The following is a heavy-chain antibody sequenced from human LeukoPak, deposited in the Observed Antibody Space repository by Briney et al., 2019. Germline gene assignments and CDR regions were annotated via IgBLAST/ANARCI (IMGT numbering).Heavy chain of an antibody. CDR3: ARSRGIAAAGTTYDY. D-gene: IGHD6-13*01. V-gene: IGHV1-2*06. CDR2: INPNSGGT. J-gene: IGHJ4*02. CDR1: GYTFTGYY. Sequence: ASVKVSCKASGYTFTGYYIHWVRQAPGQGLEWMGRINPNSGGTNYAQKFQGRVTVTGDTSISTAYMELSRLRSDDTAVYYCARSRGIAAAGTTYDYWGQGTLVTVSS.